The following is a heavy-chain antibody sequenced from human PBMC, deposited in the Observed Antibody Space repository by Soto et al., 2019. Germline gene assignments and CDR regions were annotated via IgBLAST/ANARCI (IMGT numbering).Heavy chain of an antibody. D-gene: IGHD1-26*01. CDR2: INPKSGDT. CDR3: ARSSGGYSYNGMDV. V-gene: IGHV1-2*02. Sequence: QEQLVQSGAEVKQPGASVKVSCKASGYTFTGYYIHWVRQAPGQGLEWMGWINPKSGDTKYAQKVQGRVTVTRDTSISTAYMDLSRLRAEDTAVYYCARSSGGYSYNGMDVWGQGTTVTVSS. CDR1: GYTFTGYY. J-gene: IGHJ6*02.